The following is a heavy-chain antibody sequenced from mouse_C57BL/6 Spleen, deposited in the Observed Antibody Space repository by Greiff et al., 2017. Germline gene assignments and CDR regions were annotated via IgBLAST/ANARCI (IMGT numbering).Heavy chain of an antibody. CDR3: ARDHMDY. CDR2: IDPEDGET. Sequence: VQLQQSGAELVKPGASVKLSCTASGFNIKDYYMHWVKQRTEQGLEWIGRIDPEDGETKYAPQFQGKATITADTSSNTAYLQLSSLTSEDTAVYYCARDHMDYWGQGTSVTVSS. CDR1: GFNIKDYY. V-gene: IGHV14-2*01. J-gene: IGHJ4*01.